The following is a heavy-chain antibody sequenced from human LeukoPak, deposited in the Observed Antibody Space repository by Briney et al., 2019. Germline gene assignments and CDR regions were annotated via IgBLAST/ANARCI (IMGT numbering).Heavy chain of an antibody. CDR2: IYYSGST. CDR1: GGSISSGDYY. J-gene: IGHJ4*02. V-gene: IGHV4-30-4*01. CDR3: ARTPGDYLSEPPFDY. Sequence: SETLSLTCTVSGGSISSGDYYWSWIRQPPGKGLEWIGYIYYSGSTYYNPSLKSRVTISVDTSKNQFSLKLSSVTAADTAVYYCARTPGDYLSEPPFDYGGQGTLVTVSS. D-gene: IGHD4-17*01.